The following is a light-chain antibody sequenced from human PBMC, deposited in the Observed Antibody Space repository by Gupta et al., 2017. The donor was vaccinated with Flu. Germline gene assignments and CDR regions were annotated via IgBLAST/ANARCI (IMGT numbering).Light chain of an antibody. CDR2: DAS. V-gene: IGKV1-33*01. Sequence: DIQMTQSPSSLSASVGDRVAITCQASQDINNYLNWYQQKPGKAPKLLIYDASTLETGVPPRFSGSGSGTEFTFTISSRQPEDIAPYYCQQYDYIPPITFGQGTRLDIK. J-gene: IGKJ5*01. CDR1: QDINNY. CDR3: QQYDYIPPIT.